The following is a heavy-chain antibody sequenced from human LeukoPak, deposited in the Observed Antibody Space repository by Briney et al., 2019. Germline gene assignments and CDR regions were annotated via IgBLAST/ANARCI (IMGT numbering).Heavy chain of an antibody. CDR2: ISRSGEST. V-gene: IGHV3-23*01. D-gene: IGHD2-21*02. CDR3: AKSHHVTAIDY. CDR1: GFTFSGFA. Sequence: GGSLRLSCAASGFTFSGFAMSWIRQAPGKGLEWVSSISRSGESTFYADSVRGRFTISRDNSKNTVSLQMESLRAEDTALYYCAKSHHVTAIDYWGQGTLVTVSS. J-gene: IGHJ4*02.